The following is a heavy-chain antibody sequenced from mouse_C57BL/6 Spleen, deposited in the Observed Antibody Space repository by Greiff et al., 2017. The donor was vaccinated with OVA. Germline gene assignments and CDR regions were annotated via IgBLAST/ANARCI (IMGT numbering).Heavy chain of an antibody. J-gene: IGHJ4*01. CDR2: IYPGDGAT. D-gene: IGHD3-2*02. Sequence: QVQLQQSGAELVKPGASVKISCKASGYAFSSYWMNWVKQRPGKGLEWIGQIYPGDGATNYNGQFKGKATLPADKSSSTAYMQLSSLTSEDASVYFCARSSAAQANYAMDYWGQGTSVTVSS. V-gene: IGHV1-80*01. CDR3: ARSSAAQANYAMDY. CDR1: GYAFSSYW.